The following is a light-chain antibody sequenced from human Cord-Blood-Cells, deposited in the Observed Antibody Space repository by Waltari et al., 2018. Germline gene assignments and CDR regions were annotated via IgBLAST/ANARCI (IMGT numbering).Light chain of an antibody. CDR2: AVS. J-gene: IGLJ2*01. V-gene: IGLV2-11*01. CDR3: CSYAGSYTLV. CDR1: SSDVGGYNY. Sequence: QSALTQPRSVSGSPGQSVTISCTGTSSDVGGYNYVSWYQQHPGKAPKLMIYAVSKRPSGFPDRFSGSKSGNTASLPISGLQAEDEADYYCCSYAGSYTLVFGGGTKLAVL.